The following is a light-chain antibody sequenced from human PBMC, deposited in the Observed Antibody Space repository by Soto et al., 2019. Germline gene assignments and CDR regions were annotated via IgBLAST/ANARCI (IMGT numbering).Light chain of an antibody. Sequence: EIVLTQSPGTLSLSPGARVTLSCRASQSVSSIYLAWYRQKPGQAPRLRFYGASGRATGLPDRFSGSGSGTDFTLTITRLGPEDYSVYYCQHFRPSFGGGTKVEIK. CDR1: QSVSSIY. CDR3: QHFRPS. J-gene: IGKJ4*01. CDR2: GAS. V-gene: IGKV3-20*01.